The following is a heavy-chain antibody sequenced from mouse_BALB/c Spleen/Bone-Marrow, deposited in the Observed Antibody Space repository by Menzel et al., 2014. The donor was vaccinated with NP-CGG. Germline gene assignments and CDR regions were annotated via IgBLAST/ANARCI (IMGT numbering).Heavy chain of an antibody. CDR2: IYPGSGNT. J-gene: IGHJ2*01. CDR1: GYAFTNYW. CDR3: TRRRSLDY. V-gene: IGHV1-63*01. Sequence: VMLVESGTELVRPGTSVKISCKASGYAFTNYWLGWVKQRPGHELEWIGDIYPGSGNTYYNEKFKGKATLTADKSSSTAYMQLSGLTSEDSAVYFCTRRRSLDYWGQGTTLTVSS.